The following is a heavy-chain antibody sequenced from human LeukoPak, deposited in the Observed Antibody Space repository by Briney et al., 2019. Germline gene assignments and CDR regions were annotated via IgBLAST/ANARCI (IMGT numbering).Heavy chain of an antibody. J-gene: IGHJ6*03. D-gene: IGHD3-16*01. CDR1: GDSITSGDYY. V-gene: IGHV4-61*02. CDR3: ARDPLGPDVYYYYMDV. Sequence: PSKTLSLTCTVSGDSITSGDYYWTWIRQPAGKTLEWIGRIYSSGYTVYSPSLKSRVTISLDASKNQFSLTLNSVTAADTAVYYCARDPLGPDVYYYYMDVWGKGTTVTVSS. CDR2: IYSSGYT.